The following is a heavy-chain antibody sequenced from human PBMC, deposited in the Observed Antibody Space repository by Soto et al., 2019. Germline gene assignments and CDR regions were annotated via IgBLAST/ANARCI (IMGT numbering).Heavy chain of an antibody. Sequence: SSETPSPTPAVSWGSISRGGYSSSWIRQPPGKGLEWIGYIYYSGSTNYTPSLKSRVTISVDTSKNQFSLKLSSVTAADTAVYYCARDLGGGEDYWGQGTLVTVSS. CDR1: WGSISRGGYS. CDR3: ARDLGGGEDY. D-gene: IGHD2-21*01. V-gene: IGHV4-61*08. J-gene: IGHJ4*02. CDR2: IYYSGST.